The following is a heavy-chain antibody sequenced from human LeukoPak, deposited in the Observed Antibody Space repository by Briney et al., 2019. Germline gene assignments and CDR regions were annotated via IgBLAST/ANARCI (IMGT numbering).Heavy chain of an antibody. D-gene: IGHD5-18*01. J-gene: IGHJ4*02. CDR1: AFTFSSFG. CDR2: IWYDGSKK. Sequence: PGGSLRLSCAASAFTFSSFGMHWVRQAPGKGLEWVAVIWYDGSKKYYAESVKGRFTISGDNSKNTLYLQMNSLRAEDTAVYYCARGYTCGYWGQGTLVIVSS. V-gene: IGHV3-33*01. CDR3: ARGYTCGY.